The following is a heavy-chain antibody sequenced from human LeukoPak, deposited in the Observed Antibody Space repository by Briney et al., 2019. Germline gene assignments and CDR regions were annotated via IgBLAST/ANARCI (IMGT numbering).Heavy chain of an antibody. J-gene: IGHJ5*02. CDR3: ARDTRVTKIHWFDP. Sequence: ASVKVSCKASGYTFTSYGISWVRQAPGQGLEWMGIINPSGGSTSYAQKFQGRVTMTRDMSTSTVYMELSSLRSEDTAVYYCARDTRVTKIHWFDPWGQGTLVTVSS. V-gene: IGHV1-46*01. D-gene: IGHD4-17*01. CDR2: INPSGGST. CDR1: GYTFTSYG.